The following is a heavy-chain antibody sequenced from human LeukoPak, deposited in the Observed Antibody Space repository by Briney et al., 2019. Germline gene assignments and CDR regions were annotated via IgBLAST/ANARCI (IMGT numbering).Heavy chain of an antibody. CDR1: GFTFDDYA. J-gene: IGHJ6*02. Sequence: QSGGSLRLSCAASGFTFDDYAMPWVRQAPGKGLEWVSGFSWNSGSIGYADSVKGRFTISSDNAKNSLYLQMNSLRAEDTALYYCAKVATPGGSYYCYGMDVWGQGTTVTVSS. CDR2: FSWNSGSI. V-gene: IGHV3-9*01. CDR3: AKVATPGGSYYCYGMDV. D-gene: IGHD5-12*01.